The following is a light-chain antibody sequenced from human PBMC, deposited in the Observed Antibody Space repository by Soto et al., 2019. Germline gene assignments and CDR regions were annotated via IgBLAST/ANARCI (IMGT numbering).Light chain of an antibody. Sequence: EIVLPQSPATLSLSPGERATLSCRASQSVSSYLAWYQQKPGQAPRLLIYDASNRATGIPARFSGSGSATDFTLTISSLEPEDFAVYYCQQRSNWPPLTFGGGTKVEIK. J-gene: IGKJ4*01. V-gene: IGKV3-11*01. CDR2: DAS. CDR3: QQRSNWPPLT. CDR1: QSVSSY.